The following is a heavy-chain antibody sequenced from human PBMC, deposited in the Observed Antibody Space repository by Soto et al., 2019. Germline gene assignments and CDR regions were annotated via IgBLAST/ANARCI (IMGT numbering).Heavy chain of an antibody. CDR2: IYYSGST. CDR1: GGSISSYY. D-gene: IGHD3-22*01. Sequence: SETLSLTCTVSGGSISSYYWSYIRQPPGKGPEWIGYIYYSGSTNYNPSLKSRVTISVDTSKNQLSLKLSSVTAADTAVYYCARVRDYYDSSGYYLECFDYWGQGTLVTVSS. J-gene: IGHJ4*02. V-gene: IGHV4-59*01. CDR3: ARVRDYYDSSGYYLECFDY.